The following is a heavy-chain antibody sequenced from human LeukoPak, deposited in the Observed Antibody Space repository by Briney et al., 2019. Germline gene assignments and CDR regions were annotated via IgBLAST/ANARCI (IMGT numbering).Heavy chain of an antibody. Sequence: PSETLSLTCTVSGGSISSHYWSWIRQPPGKGLEGIGYIYYSGSTNYNPSLKSRVTISVDTSKNQFSLKLSSVTAADTAVYYCARDRGSRGWFDPWGQGTLVTVSS. V-gene: IGHV4-59*11. J-gene: IGHJ5*02. CDR3: ARDRGSRGWFDP. CDR2: IYYSGST. D-gene: IGHD3-10*01. CDR1: GGSISSHY.